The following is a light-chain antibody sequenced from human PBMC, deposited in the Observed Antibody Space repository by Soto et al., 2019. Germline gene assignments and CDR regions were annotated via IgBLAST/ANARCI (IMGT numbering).Light chain of an antibody. J-gene: IGKJ4*01. V-gene: IGKV1-17*03. CDR2: AAS. CDR1: QDISSY. Sequence: DIQMTQSPSAMSASVGDRVTITCRASQDISSYLAWFQQKPGKVPKRLIYAASSLQSGVPGRFSGSGSGTEFTLTIGSLQPEDFATYYCLQHKSYPLTFGGGTKVEIK. CDR3: LQHKSYPLT.